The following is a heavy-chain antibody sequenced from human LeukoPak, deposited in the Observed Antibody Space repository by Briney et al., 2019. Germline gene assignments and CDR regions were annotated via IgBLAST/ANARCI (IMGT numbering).Heavy chain of an antibody. D-gene: IGHD6-6*01. Sequence: ASVTVSFKASVYTFTGYYMHWVRQAPGQGREWMGWINPNSGGTNYAQKFQGRVTMTRDTSISTAYMELSRLRSDDTAVYYCARKYSSWGYFDYWGQGTLVTVSS. V-gene: IGHV1-2*02. J-gene: IGHJ4*02. CDR1: VYTFTGYY. CDR3: ARKYSSWGYFDY. CDR2: INPNSGGT.